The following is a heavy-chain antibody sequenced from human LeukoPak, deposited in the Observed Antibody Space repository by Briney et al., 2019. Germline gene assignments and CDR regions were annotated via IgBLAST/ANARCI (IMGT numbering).Heavy chain of an antibody. Sequence: KSGGSLRLSCAASGFTFSSYGMNWVRQAPGKGLEWVSSISSSSSYIYYADSVKGRFTISRANAKHSLYLRMNSLRAEDTAVYYGARRGDYGSGSPHDFDYWGQGTLVTVSS. CDR2: ISSSSSYI. J-gene: IGHJ4*02. V-gene: IGHV3-21*01. D-gene: IGHD3-10*01. CDR1: GFTFSSYG. CDR3: ARRGDYGSGSPHDFDY.